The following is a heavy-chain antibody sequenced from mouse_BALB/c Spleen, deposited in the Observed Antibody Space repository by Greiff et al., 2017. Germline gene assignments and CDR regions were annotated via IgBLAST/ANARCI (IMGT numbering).Heavy chain of an antibody. CDR1: GFSLTSYG. CDR3: AKGGSRDAMDY. D-gene: IGHD1-1*01. J-gene: IGHJ4*01. V-gene: IGHV2-3*01. CDR2: IWGDGST. Sequence: VKVVESGPGLVAPSQSLSITCTVSGFSLTSYGVSWVRQPPGKGLEWLGVIWGDGSTNYHSALISRLSISKDNSKSQVFLKLNSLQTDDTATYYFAKGGSRDAMDYWGQGTSVTVSS.